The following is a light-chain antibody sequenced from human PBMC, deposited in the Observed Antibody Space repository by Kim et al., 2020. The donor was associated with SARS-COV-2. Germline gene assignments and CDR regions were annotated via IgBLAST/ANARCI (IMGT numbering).Light chain of an antibody. J-gene: IGKJ1*01. CDR1: QSFLYTSNNKNY. CDR2: WAS. V-gene: IGKV4-1*01. Sequence: ATLTCKSSQSFLYTSNNKNYLAWYQQKPGQPPKLLIYWASTRQSGVPDRFSGSGSGTHFTLTISSLQAEDVAVYYCQQYCTSPQTFGQGTKVDIK. CDR3: QQYCTSPQT.